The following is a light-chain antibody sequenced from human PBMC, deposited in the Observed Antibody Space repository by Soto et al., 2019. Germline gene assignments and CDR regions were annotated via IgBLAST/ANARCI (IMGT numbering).Light chain of an antibody. J-gene: IGKJ1*01. CDR1: QSVSSNY. CDR2: GAS. V-gene: IGKV3-20*01. CDR3: QQYGGSPRT. Sequence: EIVLTQSPGTLSLSPGERATLSCRASQSVSSNYLAWYQQKSGQAPRLLIYGASSRATGIPDRFSGSGSGTDFTLTISSLDHEDFAVYYCQQYGGSPRTFGQGTRVEIK.